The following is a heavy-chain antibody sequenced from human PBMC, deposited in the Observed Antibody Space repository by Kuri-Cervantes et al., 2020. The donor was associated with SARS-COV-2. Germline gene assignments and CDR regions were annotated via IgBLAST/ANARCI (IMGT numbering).Heavy chain of an antibody. V-gene: IGHV1-58*01. D-gene: IGHD2-2*01. CDR2: SVVGSGYT. J-gene: IGHJ4*02. Sequence: SVKDSCKTSGFTLSSSAVQWVRQAPGQHLEWVGWSVVGSGYTRYAPKFQRRVTITSDVSTTTAYLDLTGLTYEDAAVYYLAKVPRARIWFSTSCYFDYWGQGTLVTVSS. CDR3: AKVPRARIWFSTSCYFDY. CDR1: GFTLSSSA.